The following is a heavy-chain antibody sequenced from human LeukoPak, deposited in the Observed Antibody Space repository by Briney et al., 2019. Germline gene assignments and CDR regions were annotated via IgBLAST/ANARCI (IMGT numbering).Heavy chain of an antibody. V-gene: IGHV3-74*01. J-gene: IGHJ3*02. CDR1: GFTFSNYW. CDR2: IYRDGTGT. Sequence: PGGSLRLSYAASGFTFSNYWMHWVSQAPGKGLVWVTRIYRDGTGTVYAGSVKGRFTISRDNAKNTLYLQMNSLRVEDTAVYYCARAPPSSGYSYHFDIWGQGTMATVSS. CDR3: ARAPPSSGYSYHFDI. D-gene: IGHD5-18*01.